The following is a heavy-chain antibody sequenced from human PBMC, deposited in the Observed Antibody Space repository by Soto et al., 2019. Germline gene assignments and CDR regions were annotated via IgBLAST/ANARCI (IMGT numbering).Heavy chain of an antibody. J-gene: IGHJ2*01. V-gene: IGHV1-18*01. Sequence: ASVKVSCKASGYTFTTSGISGVRQAPGQGLQLMGWISAYNGNTNYAQTFQGRITMTTDTSTSTAYMELRSLRSDDTAVYYCARDPILTNSPASPVNWYFDLWGRGTLVTVSS. CDR2: ISAYNGNT. D-gene: IGHD2-8*01. CDR1: GYTFTTSG. CDR3: ARDPILTNSPASPVNWYFDL.